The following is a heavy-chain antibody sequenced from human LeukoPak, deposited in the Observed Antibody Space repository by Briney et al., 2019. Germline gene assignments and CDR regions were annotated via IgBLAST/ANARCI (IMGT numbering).Heavy chain of an antibody. CDR3: ARVSWFPGTSYYYMDV. Sequence: SETLSLTCNVSGDSISRSRHFWAWIRQSPGRGLEWIGYIYYSGSTYYNPSLKSRVTISVDTSKNQFSLKLTSVTAADTAVYYCARVSWFPGTSYYYMDVWGKGTTVTVSS. J-gene: IGHJ6*03. V-gene: IGHV4-39*07. D-gene: IGHD1-1*01. CDR1: GDSISRSRHF. CDR2: IYYSGST.